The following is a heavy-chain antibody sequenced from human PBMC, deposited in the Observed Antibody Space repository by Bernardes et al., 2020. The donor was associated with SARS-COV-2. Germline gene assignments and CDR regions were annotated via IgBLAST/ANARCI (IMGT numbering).Heavy chain of an antibody. V-gene: IGHV1-8*01. D-gene: IGHD3-10*01. Sequence: ASVKVSCKTSGYTFTSYDINWVRQSSGQGLEWMGWMNPNSGNTGYAQKFQGRVTMTRDTSITTAYMELSGLRSEDTALYYCARERSYGSGSYEFDPWGQGTLVIVSS. CDR3: ARERSYGSGSYEFDP. CDR1: GYTFTSYD. J-gene: IGHJ5*02. CDR2: MNPNSGNT.